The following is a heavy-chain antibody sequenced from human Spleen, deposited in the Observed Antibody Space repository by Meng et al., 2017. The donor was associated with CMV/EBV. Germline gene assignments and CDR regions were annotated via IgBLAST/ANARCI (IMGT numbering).Heavy chain of an antibody. CDR2: ISSSGTTI. CDR3: VRADPTKRSSTTSCLDY. D-gene: IGHD2-2*01. J-gene: IGHJ4*02. Sequence: GESLKISCAASGFTFSDYYMSWIRQAPGKGLEWLCYISSSGTTIYYADSVKGRFSISRDNAKNSLYLQMNSLRAEDTAVYYCVRADPTKRSSTTSCLDYWGQGTLVTVSS. V-gene: IGHV3-11*04. CDR1: GFTFSDYY.